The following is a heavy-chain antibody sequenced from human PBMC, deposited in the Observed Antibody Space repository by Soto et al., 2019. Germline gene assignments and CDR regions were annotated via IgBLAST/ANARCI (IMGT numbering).Heavy chain of an antibody. CDR3: ARDLSSSWFYYGMDV. Sequence: QVQRVESGGGLVKPGGSLRLSCAASGFPFSDYYMSWIRQAPGKGLEGVSYISSSSSYTNYADSVKGRFTIPRDNAKNSLYLQMHSLRADDTAVYYCARDLSSSWFYYGMDVWGQGTTVTVSS. D-gene: IGHD6-13*01. J-gene: IGHJ6*02. CDR1: GFPFSDYY. CDR2: ISSSSSYT. V-gene: IGHV3-11*05.